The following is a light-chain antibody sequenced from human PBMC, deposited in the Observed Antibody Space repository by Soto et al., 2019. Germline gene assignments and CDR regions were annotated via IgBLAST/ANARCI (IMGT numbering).Light chain of an antibody. V-gene: IGKV3-11*01. Sequence: EIVLTQSPATLSLSPGERATLSCRASQSIGLAIAWYQHKPGQAPRLLIFDASQRATGIPARFRGSGSGTDFTLSISRLEPEDFAVYYCQQRTDRPPWTFGQGTKVDIK. CDR2: DAS. CDR3: QQRTDRPPWT. J-gene: IGKJ1*01. CDR1: QSIGLA.